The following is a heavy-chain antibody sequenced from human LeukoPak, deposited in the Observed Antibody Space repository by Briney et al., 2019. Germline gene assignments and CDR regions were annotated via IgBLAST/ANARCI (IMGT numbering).Heavy chain of an antibody. CDR3: ARIYSSGSQYYFDY. CDR1: GFTFSSYE. J-gene: IGHJ4*02. CDR2: ISSSGSTL. D-gene: IGHD6-19*01. V-gene: IGHV3-48*03. Sequence: PGGSLRLSCAASGFTFSSYEMNWVRQAPGKGLEWVSYISSSGSTLYYADSVKGRFTISRDNAKNSLYLQMNSLRAEDTALYYCARIYSSGSQYYFDYWGQGTLVTVSS.